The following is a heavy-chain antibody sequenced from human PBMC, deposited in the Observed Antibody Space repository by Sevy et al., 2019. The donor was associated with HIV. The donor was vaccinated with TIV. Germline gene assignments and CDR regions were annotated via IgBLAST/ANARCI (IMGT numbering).Heavy chain of an antibody. J-gene: IGHJ6*02. CDR2: INPSGVSA. CDR3: ARDRAAAGKKYYYYGMDV. V-gene: IGHV1-46*01. Sequence: ASVTVSCKASGYTFTSNYMHWVRQAPGQGLEWMGIINPSGVSASYAQTFQGRVTVTRDTSTSTVYMELSSLRSEDTAVYYCARDRAAAGKKYYYYGMDVWGQGTTVTVSS. CDR1: GYTFTSNY. D-gene: IGHD6-13*01.